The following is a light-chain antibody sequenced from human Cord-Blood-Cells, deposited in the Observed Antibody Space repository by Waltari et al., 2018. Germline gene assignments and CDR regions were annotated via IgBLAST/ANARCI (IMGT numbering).Light chain of an antibody. J-gene: IGKJ5*01. V-gene: IGKV3-20*01. CDR3: QQWIT. CDR2: GAS. CDR1: QSVSSSY. Sequence: EIVLTQSPGTLSLSPGERATLSCRASQSVSSSYLAWYQQKPGQAPRLLIYGASSRATGIPDRFSGSGSGTDFTLTISRLEPEDFVVYYCQQWITFGQGTRLEIK.